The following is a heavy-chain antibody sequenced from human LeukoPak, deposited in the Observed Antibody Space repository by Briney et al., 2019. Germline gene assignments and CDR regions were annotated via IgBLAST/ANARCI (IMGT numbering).Heavy chain of an antibody. D-gene: IGHD3-10*01. CDR2: IIPMFCTA. V-gene: IGHV1-69*13. J-gene: IGHJ6*02. CDR1: GGTFSSYA. CDR3: ARDVLTGPDYYYYGMDV. Sequence: SVKVSCKASGGTFSSYAIICVPQAPGQGLECRGGIIPMFCTANCAQMFQGRVTITAEESTSTAYMELSSLRSEDTAVYYCARDVLTGPDYYYYGMDVWGQGTTVTVSS.